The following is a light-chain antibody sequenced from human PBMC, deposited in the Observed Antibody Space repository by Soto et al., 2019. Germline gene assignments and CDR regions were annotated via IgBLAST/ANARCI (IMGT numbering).Light chain of an antibody. CDR1: SGNVGSYNL. V-gene: IGLV2-23*02. CDR2: EVS. CDR3: CSYAGSYTYV. J-gene: IGLJ1*01. Sequence: QSALTQPASVSVSPGQSITISCTGTSGNVGSYNLVSWYQQHPGKAPKLMIYEVSKRPSGVSNRFSGSKSGNTASLTISGLQAEDEADYHCCSYAGSYTYVFGPGTKVTVL.